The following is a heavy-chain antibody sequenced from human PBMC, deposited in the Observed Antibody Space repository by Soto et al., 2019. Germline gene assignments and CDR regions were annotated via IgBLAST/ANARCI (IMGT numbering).Heavy chain of an antibody. Sequence: SVKASCKASGGTFSSYAMSWVRQAHGQGLEWMGGIIPIFGTANYAQKFQGRVTITADESTSTAYMELSSLRSEDTAVYYCARGSDIVVVTDPLGAFDIWGQGTMVTVSS. CDR2: IIPIFGTA. J-gene: IGHJ3*02. CDR3: ARGSDIVVVTDPLGAFDI. V-gene: IGHV1-69*13. D-gene: IGHD2-21*02. CDR1: GGTFSSYA.